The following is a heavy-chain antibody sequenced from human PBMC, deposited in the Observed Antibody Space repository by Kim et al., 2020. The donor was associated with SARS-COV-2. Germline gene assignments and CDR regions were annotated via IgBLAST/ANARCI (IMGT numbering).Heavy chain of an antibody. CDR1: GGTFSSYA. Sequence: SVKVSCKASGGTFSSYAISWVRQAPGQGLEWMGGIIPIFGTANYAQKFQGRVTITADKSTSTAYMELSSLRSEDTAVYYCAREEGTYYYGSGSYSPHGNWFDPWGQGTLVTVSS. V-gene: IGHV1-69*06. CDR3: AREEGTYYYGSGSYSPHGNWFDP. J-gene: IGHJ5*02. D-gene: IGHD3-10*01. CDR2: IIPIFGTA.